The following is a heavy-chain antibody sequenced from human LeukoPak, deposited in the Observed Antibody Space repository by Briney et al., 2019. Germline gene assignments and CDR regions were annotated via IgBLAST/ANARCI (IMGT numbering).Heavy chain of an antibody. Sequence: TSETLSLTCTVSGGSISSGSYYWSWIRQPPGKGLEWIGYIYHSGSTYYNPSLKSRVTISVDRSKNQFSLKLSSVTAADTAVYYCARDRDGIAVAGTGTFDAFDIWGQGTMVTVSS. CDR1: GGSISSGSYY. J-gene: IGHJ3*02. D-gene: IGHD6-19*01. CDR3: ARDRDGIAVAGTGTFDAFDI. V-gene: IGHV4-30-2*01. CDR2: IYHSGST.